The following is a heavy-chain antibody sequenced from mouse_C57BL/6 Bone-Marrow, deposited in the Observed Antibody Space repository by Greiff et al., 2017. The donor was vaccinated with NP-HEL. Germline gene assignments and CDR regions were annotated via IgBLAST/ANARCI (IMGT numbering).Heavy chain of an antibody. V-gene: IGHV1-81*01. J-gene: IGHJ1*03. D-gene: IGHD2-5*01. Sequence: LQQSGAELARPGASVKLSCKASGYTFTSYGISWVKQRTGQGLEWIGEIYPRSGNTYYNEKFKGKATLTADKSSSTAYMELRSLTSEDSAVYFCARWPAYYSNYGYFDVWGTGTTVTVSS. CDR3: ARWPAYYSNYGYFDV. CDR2: IYPRSGNT. CDR1: GYTFTSYG.